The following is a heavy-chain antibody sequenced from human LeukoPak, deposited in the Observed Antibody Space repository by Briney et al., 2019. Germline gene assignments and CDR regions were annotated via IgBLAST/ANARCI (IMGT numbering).Heavy chain of an antibody. CDR3: ARDIKDV. V-gene: IGHV3-30*04. J-gene: IGHJ6*02. CDR1: GFTFSSYA. CDR2: ISYDGSNK. Sequence: QPGGSLRLSRAASGFTFSSYAMHWVRQAPGKGLEWVAVISYDGSNKYYADSVKGRFTISRDNSKNTLYLQMNSLRAEDTAVYYCARDIKDVWGQGTTVTVSS.